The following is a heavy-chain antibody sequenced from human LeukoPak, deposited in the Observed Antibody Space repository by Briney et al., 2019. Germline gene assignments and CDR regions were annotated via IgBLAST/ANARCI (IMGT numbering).Heavy chain of an antibody. CDR2: IIPIFGTA. Sequence: ASVKVSCKASGGTFSSYAISWVRQAPGQGLEWMGGIIPIFGTANYAQKFQGRVTITADDSTSTAYMELGSLRSEDTAVYYCARGVENYYYGMDVWGKGTTVTVSS. CDR1: GGTFSSYA. V-gene: IGHV1-69*13. J-gene: IGHJ6*04. CDR3: ARGVENYYYGMDV.